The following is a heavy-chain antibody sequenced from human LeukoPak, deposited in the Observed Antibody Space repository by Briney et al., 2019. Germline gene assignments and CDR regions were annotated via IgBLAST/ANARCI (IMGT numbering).Heavy chain of an antibody. CDR2: ISYDGSNK. D-gene: IGHD1-1*01. J-gene: IGHJ4*02. CDR3: ARGRYNWNDAFDY. Sequence: GGSLRLSCAASGFTFSSYSMNWVRQAPGKGLEWVAVISYDGSNKYYADSVKGRFTISRDNSKNTLYLQMNSLRAEDTAVYYCARGRYNWNDAFDYWGQGTLVTVSS. V-gene: IGHV3-30*03. CDR1: GFTFSSYS.